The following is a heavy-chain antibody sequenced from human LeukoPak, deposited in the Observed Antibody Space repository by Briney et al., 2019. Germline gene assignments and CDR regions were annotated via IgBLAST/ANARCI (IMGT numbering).Heavy chain of an antibody. CDR3: ARDSDGYYYDSSGSEA. V-gene: IGHV3-48*01. CDR2: ISSSSSTI. D-gene: IGHD3-22*01. J-gene: IGHJ5*02. Sequence: GGSLRLSRAASGFTFSSYSMNWVRQAPGKGLEWVSYISSSSSTIYYADSVKGRFTISRDNAKNSLYLQMNSLRAEDTAVYYCARDSDGYYYDSSGSEAWGQGTLVTVSS. CDR1: GFTFSSYS.